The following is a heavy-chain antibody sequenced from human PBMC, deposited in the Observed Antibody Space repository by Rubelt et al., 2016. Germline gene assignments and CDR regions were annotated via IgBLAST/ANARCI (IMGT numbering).Heavy chain of an antibody. CDR1: GYTFTGYY. Sequence: GASVKVSCKASGYTFTGYYMHWVRQAPGQGLEWMGWINPNSGGTNYAQKFQGRVTMTRDTSISTAYMELSRLRSDDTAVYYCARVSEYDFWSGNGYYYYGMDVWGQGTTVTVSS. CDR2: INPNSGGT. V-gene: IGHV1-2*02. D-gene: IGHD3-3*01. CDR3: ARVSEYDFWSGNGYYYYGMDV. J-gene: IGHJ6*02.